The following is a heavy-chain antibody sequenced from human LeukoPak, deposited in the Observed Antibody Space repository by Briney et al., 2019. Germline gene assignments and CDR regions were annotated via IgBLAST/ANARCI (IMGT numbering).Heavy chain of an antibody. CDR3: ARLSLYFDY. Sequence: SETLSLTCTVPGGSISSSSYYWGWIRQPPGKGLEWIGSIYYSGSTYYNPSLKSRVTISVDTSKNQFSLKLSSVTAADTAVYYCARLSLYFDYWGQGTLVTVSS. D-gene: IGHD2-8*01. CDR2: IYYSGST. CDR1: GGSISSSSYY. J-gene: IGHJ4*02. V-gene: IGHV4-39*01.